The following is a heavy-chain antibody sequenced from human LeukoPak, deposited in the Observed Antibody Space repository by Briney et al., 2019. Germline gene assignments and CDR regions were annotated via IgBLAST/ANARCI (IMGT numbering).Heavy chain of an antibody. CDR3: AKDYVVGSIDY. V-gene: IGHV3-23*01. CDR1: GFTFSSFA. D-gene: IGHD2-21*01. CDR2: IDKIGVGT. J-gene: IGHJ4*02. Sequence: GGPLRLSCAASGFTFSSFAMSWIRQAPGKGLEWVSSIDKIGVGTYYADSVRGRFTISRDNSKNTLFLQMNSLRAEDSAVYYCAKDYVVGSIDYWGQGTLVTVSS.